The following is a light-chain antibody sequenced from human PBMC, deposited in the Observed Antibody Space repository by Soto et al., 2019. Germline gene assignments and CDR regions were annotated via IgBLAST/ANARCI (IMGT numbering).Light chain of an antibody. Sequence: QSVLTQPASVSGSPGQSITISCTGTSSDVGGYNYVSWYQQHPGKAPKLMIFEVNNRPSGISDRFSGSKSGNTASLTISGLQAEDEADYYCSSFTITTTLYVFGTGTKLTVL. J-gene: IGLJ1*01. CDR2: EVN. CDR3: SSFTITTTLYV. V-gene: IGLV2-14*01. CDR1: SSDVGGYNY.